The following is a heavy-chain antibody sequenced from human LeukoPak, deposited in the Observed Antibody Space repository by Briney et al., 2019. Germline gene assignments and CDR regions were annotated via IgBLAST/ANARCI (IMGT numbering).Heavy chain of an antibody. CDR2: IYYSGST. CDR1: GGSITSYY. D-gene: IGHD3-10*01. J-gene: IGHJ6*03. Sequence: PSETLSLTCTVSGGSITSYYWSWIRQPPGKGLEWIGSIYYSGSTNYNPSLKSRVTISVDTSKNQFSLKLSSVTAADTALYYCARHYYGSGSSYYYYYMDVWGKGTTVTISS. CDR3: ARHYYGSGSSYYYYYMDV. V-gene: IGHV4-59*01.